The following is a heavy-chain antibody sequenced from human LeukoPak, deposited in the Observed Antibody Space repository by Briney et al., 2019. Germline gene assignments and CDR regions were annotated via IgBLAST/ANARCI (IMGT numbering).Heavy chain of an antibody. Sequence: KPSENLSLTCSASGGSINTRSYFWGWIRQSPGKGLEWIASMYYSGSTYYNPSLMSRVTISVVTSKSHLSLKLSSVTAADTAVYYCARQRGSGWYHPHLFWGQGILVTVSS. V-gene: IGHV4-39*01. D-gene: IGHD6-19*01. CDR3: ARQRGSGWYHPHLF. CDR2: MYYSGST. J-gene: IGHJ4*02. CDR1: GGSINTRSYF.